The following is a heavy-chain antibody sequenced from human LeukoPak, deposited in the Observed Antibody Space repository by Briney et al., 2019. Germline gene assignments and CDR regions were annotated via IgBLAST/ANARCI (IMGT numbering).Heavy chain of an antibody. CDR2: ISGSGGST. CDR3: ARDILTDDAFDI. Sequence: GGSLRLSCAASGFTFSSYAMSWVRQAPGKGLEWVSAISGSGGSTYYADSVKGRFTISRDNAKNSLYLQMNSLRAEDTAVYYCARDILTDDAFDIWGQGTMVTVSS. D-gene: IGHD7-27*01. CDR1: GFTFSSYA. V-gene: IGHV3-23*01. J-gene: IGHJ3*02.